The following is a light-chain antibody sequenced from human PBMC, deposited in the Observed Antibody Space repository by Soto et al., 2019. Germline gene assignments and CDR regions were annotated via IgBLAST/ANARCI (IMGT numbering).Light chain of an antibody. J-gene: IGKJ2*02. CDR2: LGS. CDR3: MQALQTTRN. Sequence: DIVMTQSPLALPVTPGEPSSISCGSGQTLLHSNGYNYLDWYLQKPGQSPRLLIYLGSNRASGVPDRFSGRGSGTDFTLKISRVEAEDVGVYYCMQALQTTRNFGQGTKVDIK. V-gene: IGKV2-28*01. CDR1: QTLLHSNGYNY.